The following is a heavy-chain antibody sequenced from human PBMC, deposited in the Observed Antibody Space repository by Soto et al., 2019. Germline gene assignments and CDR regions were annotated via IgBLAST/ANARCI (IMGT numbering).Heavy chain of an antibody. CDR1: GFTFSSYG. Sequence: QVQLVESGGGVVQPGRSLRLSCAASGFTFSSYGMHWVRQAPGKGLEWVAVIWYDGSNKYYADSVKGRFTISRDNSKNTLYLQMNSLRAEDTAVYYCASMTVVRKGTDYWGQGTLVTVSS. CDR2: IWYDGSNK. V-gene: IGHV3-33*01. D-gene: IGHD2-15*01. CDR3: ASMTVVRKGTDY. J-gene: IGHJ4*02.